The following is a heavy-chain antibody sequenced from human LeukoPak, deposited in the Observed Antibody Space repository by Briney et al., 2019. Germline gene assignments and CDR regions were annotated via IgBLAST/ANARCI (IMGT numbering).Heavy chain of an antibody. V-gene: IGHV3-30*02. J-gene: IGHJ4*01. CDR2: IRYDESDK. CDR3: ATQFYASGNYYSPIHY. CDR1: GFTFSRYG. Sequence: GGSLRLSCAASGFTFSRYGVHWVRQAPGKGLQWVGFIRYDESDKKYEASVKGRFTISRDNSKGTVSLQMYSLRVEDTAVYYCATQFYASGNYYSPIHYWGHGTLVTVSS. D-gene: IGHD2/OR15-2a*01.